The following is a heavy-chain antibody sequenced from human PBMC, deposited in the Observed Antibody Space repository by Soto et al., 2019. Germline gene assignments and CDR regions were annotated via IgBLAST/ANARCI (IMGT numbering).Heavy chain of an antibody. D-gene: IGHD6-6*01. CDR3: ARGVSDDAFDI. J-gene: IGHJ3*02. Sequence: QVQLQESGPGLVKPSETLSLTCTVSGGSISSYYWSWIRQPPGKGLEWIGYIYYSGSTNYNPSLKSRVTISVDTSKNQFSLKLSSVTAADTAVYYCARGVSDDAFDIWGQGTMVNVSS. CDR2: IYYSGST. CDR1: GGSISSYY. V-gene: IGHV4-59*01.